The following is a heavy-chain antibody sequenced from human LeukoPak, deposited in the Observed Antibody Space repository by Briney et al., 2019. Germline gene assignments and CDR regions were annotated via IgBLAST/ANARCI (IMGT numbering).Heavy chain of an antibody. CDR1: GYTFTSYD. J-gene: IGHJ3*02. CDR3: ARRGVDDAFDI. V-gene: IGHV1-8*03. Sequence: ASVKLSRKSSGYTFTSYDIHWVRQATGQGREWMGGMNLNSYNTGYTQKFQGRVTITRNTSISTADMELSSLRSEDTAVYYCARRGVDDAFDIWGQGTMVTVSS. CDR2: MNLNSYNT.